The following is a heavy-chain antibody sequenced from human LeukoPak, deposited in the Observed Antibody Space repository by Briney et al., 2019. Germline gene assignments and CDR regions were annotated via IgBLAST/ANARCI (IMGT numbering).Heavy chain of an antibody. Sequence: GGSLRLSCAASGFSFSDYAMDWVRQAPGKGLEWGSAISSNSPYKYHADSVKGRFTISRDNAKRSVSLQMNSLRDDDTAVYYCARIFRYQLVDYYALDVWGQGTTVTVSS. CDR1: GFSFSDYA. CDR2: ISSNSPYK. D-gene: IGHD2-2*01. CDR3: ARIFRYQLVDYYALDV. J-gene: IGHJ6*02. V-gene: IGHV3-21*01.